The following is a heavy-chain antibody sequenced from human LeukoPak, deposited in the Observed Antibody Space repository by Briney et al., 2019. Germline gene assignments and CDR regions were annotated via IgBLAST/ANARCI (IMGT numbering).Heavy chain of an antibody. Sequence: ASVKVSCKASGYSFTSYAFSWVRQAPGQGLEWMGWINTYDGNTDSAQNLQGRVTMTTDTSTSTAYMELRSLRSDDTAVYYCARHSSQSHFDYWGQGTLVTVSS. J-gene: IGHJ4*02. CDR2: INTYDGNT. CDR3: ARHSSQSHFDY. D-gene: IGHD3-22*01. V-gene: IGHV1-18*01. CDR1: GYSFTSYA.